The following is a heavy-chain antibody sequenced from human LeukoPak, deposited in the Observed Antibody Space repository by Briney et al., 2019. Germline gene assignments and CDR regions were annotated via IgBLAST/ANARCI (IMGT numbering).Heavy chain of an antibody. J-gene: IGHJ6*02. CDR2: ISAYNGNT. D-gene: IGHD2-2*01. CDR3: AREYCSSTSCYAGYYYYGMDV. Sequence: ASVKVSCKASGYTFTSYGISWVRQAPGQGLEWMGWISAYNGNTNYAQKLQGRVTMTTDTSTSTAYMELRSVRSDDTAVYYCAREYCSSTSCYAGYYYYGMDVWGQGTTVTVSS. CDR1: GYTFTSYG. V-gene: IGHV1-18*01.